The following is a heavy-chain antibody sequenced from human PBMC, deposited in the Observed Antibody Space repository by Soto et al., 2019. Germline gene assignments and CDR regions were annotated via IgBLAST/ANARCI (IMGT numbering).Heavy chain of an antibody. CDR1: GFTFSSYA. V-gene: IGHV3-23*01. CDR2: ISGSGGST. J-gene: IGHJ4*02. Sequence: EVQLLESGGGLVQPGGSLRLSCAASGFTFSSYAMSWVRQAPGKGLEWVSAISGSGGSTYYADSVKGRFTISRDNSKNTLYLQMNSMRAEDTAVYYCARGDLEEWWYANIDYWGQGTLFTVAS. D-gene: IGHD2-15*01. CDR3: ARGDLEEWWYANIDY.